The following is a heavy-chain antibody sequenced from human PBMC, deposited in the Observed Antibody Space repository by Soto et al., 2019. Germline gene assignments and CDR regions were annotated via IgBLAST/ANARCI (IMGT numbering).Heavy chain of an antibody. CDR1: GFSLSTTGVG. J-gene: IGHJ4*02. V-gene: IGHV2-5*01. CDR3: KHRGGATVGLYYFDY. Sequence: GPTLVNPTETLTLTCSFSGFSLSTTGVGVSWIRQPPGKALEWLALIYWHDDKRYSPSLKSRLTITKDTSKNQVVLTMTNMDPLDTATYYCKHRGGATVGLYYFDYWGQGALVTVSS. D-gene: IGHD3-16*01. CDR2: IYWHDDK.